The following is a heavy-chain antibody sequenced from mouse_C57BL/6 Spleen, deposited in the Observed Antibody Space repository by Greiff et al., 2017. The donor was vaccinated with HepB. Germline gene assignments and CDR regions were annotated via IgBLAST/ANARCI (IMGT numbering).Heavy chain of an antibody. CDR3: ARSSNSRAMDY. V-gene: IGHV1-69*01. CDR1: GYTFTSYW. Sequence: VQLQQSGAELVMPGASVKLSCKASGYTFTSYWMHWVKQRPGQGLEWIGEIDPSDSYTNYNQKFKVKSTLTVDKSSSTAYMQLSSLTSEDSAVYYCARSSNSRAMDYWGQGTSVTVSS. D-gene: IGHD2-5*01. J-gene: IGHJ4*01. CDR2: IDPSDSYT.